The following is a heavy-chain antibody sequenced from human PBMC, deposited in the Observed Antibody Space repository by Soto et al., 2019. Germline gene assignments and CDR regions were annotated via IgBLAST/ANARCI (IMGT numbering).Heavy chain of an antibody. Sequence: GESLSLSCSASGFPFSSYSMNWVRQAPGPGLEWVSSISSSSSYIYYADSVKGRFTISRDNAKNSLYLQMNSLRAEDTAVYYGARDGYCSGGGGYRSPGVLDDWGQG. V-gene: IGHV3-21*01. CDR1: GFPFSSYS. CDR3: ARDGYCSGGGGYRSPGVLDD. J-gene: IGHJ4*02. D-gene: IGHD2-15*01. CDR2: ISSSSSYI.